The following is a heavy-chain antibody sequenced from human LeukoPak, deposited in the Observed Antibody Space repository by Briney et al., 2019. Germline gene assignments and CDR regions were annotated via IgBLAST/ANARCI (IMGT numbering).Heavy chain of an antibody. J-gene: IGHJ4*02. CDR3: ARARNHYYDSSGAFYDY. Sequence: GGSLTLSCAASGFHFSSHAMIGVRPAPGRGREGGADLLGSVGITYCADSVKGRFTISRDNPKNTLYLQMNGLRAEDTAVYYCARARNHYYDSSGAFYDYWGQGTLVTVSS. D-gene: IGHD3-22*01. CDR2: LLGSVGIT. V-gene: IGHV3-23*01. CDR1: GFHFSSHA.